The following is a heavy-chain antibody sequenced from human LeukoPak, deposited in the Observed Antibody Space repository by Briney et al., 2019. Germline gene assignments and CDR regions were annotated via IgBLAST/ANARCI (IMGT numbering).Heavy chain of an antibody. CDR3: ARDPVKWYIFDY. D-gene: IGHD1-1*01. Sequence: GGSLRLSCAASGFTFSSYWMHWVRQAPGKGPVWVARTNRDGSSTAYAGSVKGRFTISKDNAKNTLYLLMNSLRAEDTAVYYCARDPVKWYIFDYWGQGTLVTVSS. CDR1: GFTFSSYW. V-gene: IGHV3-74*01. J-gene: IGHJ4*02. CDR2: TNRDGSST.